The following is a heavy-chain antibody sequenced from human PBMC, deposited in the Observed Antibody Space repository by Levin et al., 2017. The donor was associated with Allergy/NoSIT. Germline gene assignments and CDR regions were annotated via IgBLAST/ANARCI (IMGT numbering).Heavy chain of an antibody. CDR1: GGSISGYY. Sequence: PGGSLRLSCTVSGGSISGYYWNWIRQPPGKGLEWIGYINNGGNTDYNPSLKSRVTISLDTSKTGFSLMLTYVTAAATAIYYCARWDSYYYTEAFDYWGQGALVTVSS. V-gene: IGHV4-59*01. CDR2: INNGGNT. J-gene: IGHJ4*03. D-gene: IGHD3-22*01. CDR3: ARWDSYYYTEAFDY.